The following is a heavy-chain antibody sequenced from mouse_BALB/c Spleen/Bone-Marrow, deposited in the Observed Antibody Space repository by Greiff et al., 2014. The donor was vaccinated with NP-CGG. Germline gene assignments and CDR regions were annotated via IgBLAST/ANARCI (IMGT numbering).Heavy chain of an antibody. Sequence: EVKLVESGGGLVKAGESLKLSCAASGFTFSTYYMSWVRQTPEKRLELVAAIYTNDGSTYYPDTVKGRFAISRDNAKNTLYLQMNSLKSEDTALYYCARRAFYALDYWGQGTSVTVSS. V-gene: IGHV5-6-2*01. CDR2: IYTNDGST. J-gene: IGHJ4*01. CDR3: ARRAFYALDY. CDR1: GFTFSTYY.